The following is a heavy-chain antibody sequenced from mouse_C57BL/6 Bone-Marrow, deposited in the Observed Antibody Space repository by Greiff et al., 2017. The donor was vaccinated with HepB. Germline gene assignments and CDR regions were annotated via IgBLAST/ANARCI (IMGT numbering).Heavy chain of an antibody. CDR2: ISDGGSYT. Sequence: EVKLMESGGGLVKPGGSLKLSCAASGFTFSSYAMSWVRQTPEKRLEWVATISDGGSYTYYPDNVKGRFTISRDNAKNNLYLQMSHLKSEDTAMYYCARIYYSNEAYWGQGTLVTVSA. CDR1: GFTFSSYA. CDR3: ARIYYSNEAY. J-gene: IGHJ3*01. D-gene: IGHD2-5*01. V-gene: IGHV5-4*03.